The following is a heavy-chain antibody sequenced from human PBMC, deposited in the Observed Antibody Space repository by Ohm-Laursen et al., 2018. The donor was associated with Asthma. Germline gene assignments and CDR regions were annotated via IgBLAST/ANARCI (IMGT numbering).Heavy chain of an antibody. CDR2: IRSKAYGGTT. Sequence: SLRLSCAASGFTFGYYAMSWFRQAPGKGLEWVGFIRSKAYGGTTEYAASVKGRFTISRDDSKSIAYLQMNSLKTEDTAVYYCKNYYDSSGYFVFDYWGQGTLVTVSS. J-gene: IGHJ4*02. CDR3: KNYYDSSGYFVFDY. CDR1: GFTFGYYA. V-gene: IGHV3-49*03. D-gene: IGHD3-22*01.